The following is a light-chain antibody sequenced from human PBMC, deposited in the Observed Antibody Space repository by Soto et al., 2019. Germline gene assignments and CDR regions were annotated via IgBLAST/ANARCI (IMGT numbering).Light chain of an antibody. J-gene: IGLJ2*01. CDR3: LVSYNGDLV. CDR1: PGAVTSGHY. CDR2: DTS. V-gene: IGLV7-46*01. Sequence: QAVVTQEPSLTVSPGGTVTLTCGSSPGAVTSGHYPYWLQQKPGQAPKTLISDTSDRLSWAPARFSGSLLGGNAALTLSGAQPEDEADYYCLVSYNGDLVFGGGTKVTVL.